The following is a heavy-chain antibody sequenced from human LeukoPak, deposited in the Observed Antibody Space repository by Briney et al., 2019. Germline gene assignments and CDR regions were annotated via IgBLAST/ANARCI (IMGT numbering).Heavy chain of an antibody. CDR3: ARAKKRGAVAGTVYYGMDV. V-gene: IGHV4-34*01. D-gene: IGHD6-19*01. Sequence: SETLSLTCAVYGGSFRGYYWSWIRQPPGKGLEWIGEINHSGSTNYNPSLKSRVTISVDTSKNQFSLKLSSVTAADTAVYYCARAKKRGAVAGTVYYGMDVWGKGTTVTVSS. CDR2: INHSGST. CDR1: GGSFRGYY. J-gene: IGHJ6*04.